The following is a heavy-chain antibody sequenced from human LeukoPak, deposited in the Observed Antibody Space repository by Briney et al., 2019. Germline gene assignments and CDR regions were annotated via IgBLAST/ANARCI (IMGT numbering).Heavy chain of an antibody. CDR2: ISSNGDFT. Sequence: PGGSLRLSCVASRFTFNTYAVNWVRQAPGKGLEWVSAISSNGDFTYYADSVRGRFTISRDNSKNTVFLQINGLRAEDTAVYYCARVKRDCSGGTCHSYDYWGQGTLVTVSS. J-gene: IGHJ4*02. D-gene: IGHD2-15*01. V-gene: IGHV3-23*01. CDR1: RFTFNTYA. CDR3: ARVKRDCSGGTCHSYDY.